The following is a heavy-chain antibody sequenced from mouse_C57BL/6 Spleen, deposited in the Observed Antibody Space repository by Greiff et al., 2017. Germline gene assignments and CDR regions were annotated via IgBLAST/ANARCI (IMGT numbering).Heavy chain of an antibody. CDR1: GYTFTSYW. V-gene: IGHV1-7*01. Sequence: VQLQQSGAELAKPGASVKLSCKASGYTFTSYWMHWVKQRPGQGLEWIGYINPSSGYTKYHQKFKDKATLTADHTSSTAYMQLSSLTYEDSAGYDCAKNDGNSDWYCEVWGTGTTVTVSS. CDR2: INPSSGYT. J-gene: IGHJ1*03. CDR3: AKNDGNSDWYCEV. D-gene: IGHD2-1*01.